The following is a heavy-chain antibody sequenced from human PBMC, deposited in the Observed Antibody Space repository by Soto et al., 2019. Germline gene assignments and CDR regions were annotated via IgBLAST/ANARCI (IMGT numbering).Heavy chain of an antibody. Sequence: SETLSLTCAVSGASVSSTYWWSWVRQPPGKGPEWIGEINHRGSANYNPSLKSRVTISVDISKSQFSLRLTSVTAADTAVYYCARDNAASGTFYFDFWGQGGLVTVSS. CDR1: GASVSSTYW. J-gene: IGHJ4*02. V-gene: IGHV4-4*02. CDR3: ARDNAASGTFYFDF. CDR2: INHRGSA. D-gene: IGHD6-13*01.